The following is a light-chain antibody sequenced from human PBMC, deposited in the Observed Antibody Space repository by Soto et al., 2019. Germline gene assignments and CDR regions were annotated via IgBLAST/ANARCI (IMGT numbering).Light chain of an antibody. Sequence: DIVMTQSPDSLAVSLGEEATINCKSSQSVLHSSTTKNYLAWYQQRPGQPPKLVTNWASTRESGVPDRFSGSGSGTHFSLTISSLQAEDVAVYYCQQFYSPPYTFGQGTTLEIK. CDR3: QQFYSPPYT. CDR1: QSVLHSSTTKNY. V-gene: IGKV4-1*01. CDR2: WAS. J-gene: IGKJ2*01.